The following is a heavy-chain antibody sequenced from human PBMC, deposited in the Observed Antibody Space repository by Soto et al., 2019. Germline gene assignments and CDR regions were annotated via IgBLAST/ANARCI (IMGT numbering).Heavy chain of an antibody. Sequence: EVQLLYSGGGLVQPGGSLRLSCAASGFTFITYAMSWVRQAPGKGLEWVSIISGSGGSTYYPDSVKGRFTISRDNSKNTLYLQMNSLRADDTAVYYCAKLPAAQSYSDFCGQGTLVTVSS. V-gene: IGHV3-23*01. J-gene: IGHJ4*02. CDR2: ISGSGGST. D-gene: IGHD2-2*01. CDR3: AKLPAAQSYSDF. CDR1: GFTFITYA.